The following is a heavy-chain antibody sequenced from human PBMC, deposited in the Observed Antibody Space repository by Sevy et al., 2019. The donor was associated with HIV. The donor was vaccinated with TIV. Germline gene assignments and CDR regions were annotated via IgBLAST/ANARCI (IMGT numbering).Heavy chain of an antibody. V-gene: IGHV3-33*01. Sequence: GGSLRLSCVASGFIFSTHAMHWVRLAPGKGLEWVGYAWYDGSRQDYADFVKGRFTISRDNSKNTVYLEMNSLTAEDTGLYYSARDPPGSGFSLDYWGQGTLVTVSS. CDR3: ARDPPGSGFSLDY. CDR1: GFIFSTHA. D-gene: IGHD3-22*01. J-gene: IGHJ4*02. CDR2: AWYDGSRQ.